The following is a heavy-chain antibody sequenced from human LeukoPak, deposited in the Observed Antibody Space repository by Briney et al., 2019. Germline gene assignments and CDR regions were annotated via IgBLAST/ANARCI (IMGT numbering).Heavy chain of an antibody. Sequence: GGSLRLSCAASGFTFSDYAMRWVRLAPGKRLEWVSTISGGGSATYYADSVKGRFTISRDNSKNTLYLQMNSLRAEDTALYYCAKGRTQAYYYGMDVWGQGTTVTVSS. D-gene: IGHD3-10*01. V-gene: IGHV3-23*01. CDR1: GFTFSDYA. CDR3: AKGRTQAYYYGMDV. J-gene: IGHJ6*02. CDR2: ISGGGSAT.